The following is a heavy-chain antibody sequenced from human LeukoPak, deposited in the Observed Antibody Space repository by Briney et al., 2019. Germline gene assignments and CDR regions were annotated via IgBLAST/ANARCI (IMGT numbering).Heavy chain of an antibody. J-gene: IGHJ4*02. Sequence: GGSLRLSCAASGFTFSSYAMSWVRQGPGQGLEWVSAVSGSGGSTYYADSVMGRFTISRDNSKNTLYLQMNSLRAEDTAVYYCAKEVVVVPAAVVDYWGQGTLVTVSS. CDR1: GFTFSSYA. CDR3: AKEVVVVPAAVVDY. CDR2: VSGSGGST. V-gene: IGHV3-23*01. D-gene: IGHD2-2*01.